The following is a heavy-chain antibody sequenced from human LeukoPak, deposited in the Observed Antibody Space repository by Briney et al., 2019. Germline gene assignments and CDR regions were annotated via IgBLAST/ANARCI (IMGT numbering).Heavy chain of an antibody. J-gene: IGHJ4*02. Sequence: SETLSLTCTVSGGSISSYYWSWIRQPPGKGLEWIGYIYHSGSTYYNPSLKSRVTISVDRSKNQFSLKLSSVTAADTAVYYCARWGEYSSSWTFDYWGQGTWSPSPQ. CDR1: GGSISSYY. V-gene: IGHV4-59*12. CDR3: ARWGEYSSSWTFDY. D-gene: IGHD6-13*01. CDR2: IYHSGST.